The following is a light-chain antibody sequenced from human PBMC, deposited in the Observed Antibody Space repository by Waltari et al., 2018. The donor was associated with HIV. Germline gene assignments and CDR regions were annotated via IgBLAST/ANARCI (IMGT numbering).Light chain of an antibody. CDR3: QSFNDNNEWV. CDR1: SGSIASNY. V-gene: IGLV6-57*03. CDR2: EDN. Sequence: NFILTQTHSVSASPGATVIISCTRSSGSIASNYVHRFQQRPGAAPTTIIYEDNQRSSGIPDRFSGSIDTSSNSASLTISGLKTEDEADYYCQSFNDNNEWVFGGGTKVTVL. J-gene: IGLJ3*02.